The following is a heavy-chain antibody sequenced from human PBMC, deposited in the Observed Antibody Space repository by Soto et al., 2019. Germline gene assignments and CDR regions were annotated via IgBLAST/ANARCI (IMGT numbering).Heavy chain of an antibody. CDR1: GGSISSGDYY. D-gene: IGHD6-19*01. CDR3: ATSSRWQWLVYYFDY. V-gene: IGHV4-30-4*01. CDR2: IYYSGNT. Sequence: ASETLSLTCSVSGGSISSGDYYWSWIRQPPGKGLEWIGYIYYSGNTYYNPSLKSRVTISVDTSKNQFSLKLSSVTAADTAVYYCATSSRWQWLVYYFDYWGQGTLVTVSS. J-gene: IGHJ4*02.